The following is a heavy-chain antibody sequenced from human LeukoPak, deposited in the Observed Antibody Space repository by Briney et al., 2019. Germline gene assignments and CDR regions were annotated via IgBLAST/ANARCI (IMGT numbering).Heavy chain of an antibody. CDR2: IYSGGST. CDR1: GFTVSSNY. V-gene: IGHV3-53*01. J-gene: IGHJ4*02. D-gene: IGHD6-19*01. Sequence: PGGSLRLSCAASGFTVSSNYMSWVRQAPGKGLEWVSVIYSGGSTYYADSVKGRFTISRDNSKNTLYLQMNSLSAEDTAVYYCARGMAVAVPFDYWGQGTLVTVSS. CDR3: ARGMAVAVPFDY.